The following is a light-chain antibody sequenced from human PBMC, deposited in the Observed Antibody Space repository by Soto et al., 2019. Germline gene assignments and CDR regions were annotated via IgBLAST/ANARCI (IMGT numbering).Light chain of an antibody. Sequence: DIQMTQSPSSLSASVGDRVTITCQASQDISNYLNWYQQKSGKAPKLLIYDASNLETGVPSRFSGSGSGTDFTFTISSLQPEDIATYYCEQYDNPPFTFGPGTKVDIK. CDR2: DAS. CDR3: EQYDNPPFT. J-gene: IGKJ3*01. V-gene: IGKV1-33*01. CDR1: QDISNY.